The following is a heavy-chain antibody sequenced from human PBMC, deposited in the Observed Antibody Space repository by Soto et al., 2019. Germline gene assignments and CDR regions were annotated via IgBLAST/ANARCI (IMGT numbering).Heavy chain of an antibody. D-gene: IGHD3-22*01. J-gene: IGHJ4*02. V-gene: IGHV1-69*01. CDR1: GGLFSSYA. CDR2: IIPVFGTT. Sequence: QEQLVQSGAEVKKPGSSVKVSCKDTGGLFSSYAISWVRQAPGQGLEWMGGIIPVFGTTYYEQKFQDRVTITADESTNTAYMELSSLRSEDTAMYYCARGGSGYVWFNEFWGQGSLVTVSS. CDR3: ARGGSGYVWFNEF.